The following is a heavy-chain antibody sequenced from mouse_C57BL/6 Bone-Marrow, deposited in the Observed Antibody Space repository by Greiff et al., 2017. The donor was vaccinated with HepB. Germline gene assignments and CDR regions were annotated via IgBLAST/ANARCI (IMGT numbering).Heavy chain of an antibody. CDR2: ISYDGSN. V-gene: IGHV3-6*01. J-gene: IGHJ2*01. CDR1: GYSITSGYY. Sequence: EVQLQESGPGLVKPSQSLSLTCSVTGYSITSGYYWNWIRQFPGNKLEWMGYISYDGSNNYNPSLKNRISITRDTSKNQFFLKLNSVTTEDTATYYCASEGAPLYFDYWGQGTTLTVSS. CDR3: ASEGAPLYFDY.